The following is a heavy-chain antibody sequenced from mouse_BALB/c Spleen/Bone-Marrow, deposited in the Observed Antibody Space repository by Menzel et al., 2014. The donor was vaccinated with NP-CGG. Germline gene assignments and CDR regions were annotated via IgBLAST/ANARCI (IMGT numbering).Heavy chain of an antibody. V-gene: IGHV1-53*01. J-gene: IGHJ4*01. CDR3: TRDGHNYYAMDY. CDR2: ISPSNGGT. Sequence: QVQLQQSGAELVKPGTSVRLSCKASGYTFXTYYIYWVKQRAGQGLEWIGEISPSNGGTNFNEKYKSKATLTVDKSSSTSYMQLSSLTSEDSAVYYCTRDGHNYYAMDYWGQGTSVTVSS. CDR1: GYTFXTYY. D-gene: IGHD2-3*01.